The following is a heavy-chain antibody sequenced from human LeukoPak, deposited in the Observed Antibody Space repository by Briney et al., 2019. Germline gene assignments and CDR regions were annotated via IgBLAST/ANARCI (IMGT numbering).Heavy chain of an antibody. J-gene: IGHJ4*02. V-gene: IGHV3-64D*06. CDR3: VKSPGSGWPV. D-gene: IGHD6-19*01. CDR1: GFTFSSFA. CDR2: IYSDGSRT. Sequence: PGGSLRLSCAASGFTFSSFAMHWVRQAPGKGLEYLSAIYSDGSRTYYADSVKGRFTIPRGNSKNTLYFEMSSLRVEDTAVYYCVKSPGSGWPVWGQGTLLTVSS.